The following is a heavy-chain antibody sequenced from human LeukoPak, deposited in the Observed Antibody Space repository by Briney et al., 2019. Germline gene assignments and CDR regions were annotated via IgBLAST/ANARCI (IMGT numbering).Heavy chain of an antibody. V-gene: IGHV4-31*03. D-gene: IGHD2-15*01. CDR3: ARVVLGYCSGGSCFGRWFDP. Sequence: TLSLTCTVSGGSISSGGYYWSWIRQHPGKGLEWIGYIYYSGSTYYNPSLKSRVTISVDTSKNQFSLKLSSVTAADTAVYYCARVVLGYCSGGSCFGRWFDPWGQGTLVTVSS. J-gene: IGHJ5*02. CDR2: IYYSGST. CDR1: GGSISSGGYY.